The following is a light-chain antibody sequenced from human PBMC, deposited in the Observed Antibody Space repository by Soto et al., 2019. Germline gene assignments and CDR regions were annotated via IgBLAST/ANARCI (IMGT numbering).Light chain of an antibody. CDR1: QSVSGN. CDR2: GAS. Sequence: EIVMTQSPVTLSVSPGERATLSCRASQSVSGNLAWYQQKPGQAPRLLIYGASTRATGLPARFSGSGSGTEFTLTISSLQSEDFAVYYCQQYNDWPTITFRQGTRLEIK. V-gene: IGKV3-15*01. J-gene: IGKJ5*01. CDR3: QQYNDWPTIT.